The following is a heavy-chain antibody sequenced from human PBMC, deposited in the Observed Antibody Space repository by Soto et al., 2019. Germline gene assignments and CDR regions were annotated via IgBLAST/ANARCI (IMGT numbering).Heavy chain of an antibody. CDR2: IYYSGST. Sequence: QVQLQESGPGLVKPSEALSLTCTVSGGSISSYYLSWIRQTPGKGLEWIGYIYYSGSTNYNPSLTSRFTISVETSKNQFSLKLSSVTATDTAVYYCARVAVRTTFAFDIWGQGTMVTVSS. V-gene: IGHV4-59*01. D-gene: IGHD3-16*01. J-gene: IGHJ3*02. CDR3: ARVAVRTTFAFDI. CDR1: GGSISSYY.